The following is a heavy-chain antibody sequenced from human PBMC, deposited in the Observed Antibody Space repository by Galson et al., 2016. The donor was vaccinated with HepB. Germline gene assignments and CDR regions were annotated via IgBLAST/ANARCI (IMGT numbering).Heavy chain of an antibody. V-gene: IGHV2-5*01. CDR3: AHRRTSADYGSAKDHYFDY. D-gene: IGHD3-10*01. Sequence: PALVTPTPTLTLTCIFSGFSLRTTGVGVGWMRQPPGKTLEWLAHIYWNADKRYSPSLKSRLTITKDTSRNQVVLTLPNMDPVDTATYYRAHRRTSADYGSAKDHYFDYWGQGTLVTVSS. CDR2: IYWNADK. CDR1: GFSLRTTGVG. J-gene: IGHJ4*02.